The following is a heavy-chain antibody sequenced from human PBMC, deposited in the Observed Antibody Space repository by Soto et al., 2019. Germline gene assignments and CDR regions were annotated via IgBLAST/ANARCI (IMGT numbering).Heavy chain of an antibody. CDR3: AREMGYCTSIGCPVYYYFYMDV. CDR1: GDSFTSYV. V-gene: IGHV1-3*01. J-gene: IGHJ6*03. D-gene: IGHD2-2*01. Sequence: AASVKLSCKACGDSFTSYVIHWVRQAPGQGLEWMGWINAGNANTKYSEKVQGRVTITRDTSASTAYMELSSLKSEDTAVYYCAREMGYCTSIGCPVYYYFYMDVWGKGTTVTVSS. CDR2: INAGNANT.